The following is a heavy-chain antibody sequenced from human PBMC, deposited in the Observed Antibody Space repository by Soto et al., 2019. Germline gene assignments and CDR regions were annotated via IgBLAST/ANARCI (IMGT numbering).Heavy chain of an antibody. CDR2: ISSSSSTI. Sequence: EVQLVESGGGVVQPGGSLRLSCAASGFTFSSYSRNWVRQAPGKWLEWVSYISSSSSTISYAESVKGRFTISRDNAQDSLYLHMTSMRDEDTAVDYCARVPSGIESPLLDYCGQGTLVTVSS. D-gene: IGHD6-13*01. J-gene: IGHJ4*02. V-gene: IGHV3-48*02. CDR3: ARVPSGIESPLLDY. CDR1: GFTFSSYS.